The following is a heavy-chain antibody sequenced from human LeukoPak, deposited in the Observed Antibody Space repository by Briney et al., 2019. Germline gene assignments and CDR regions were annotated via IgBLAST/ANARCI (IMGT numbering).Heavy chain of an antibody. V-gene: IGHV1-8*03. Sequence: GASVKVSCKASGYTFTSYDINWVRQATGQGLEWMGWMNPNSGNTGYAQKFQGRVTITRNTSISTAYMELSSLRSEDTAVYYCARGPTMVRGVIIKVVRTVLWFDPWGQGTLVTVSS. CDR2: MNPNSGNT. D-gene: IGHD3-10*01. CDR1: GYTFTSYD. J-gene: IGHJ5*02. CDR3: ARGPTMVRGVIIKVVRTVLWFDP.